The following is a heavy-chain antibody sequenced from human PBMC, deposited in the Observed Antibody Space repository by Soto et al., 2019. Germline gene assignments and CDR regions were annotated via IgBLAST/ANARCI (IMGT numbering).Heavy chain of an antibody. CDR3: ARQKDGSGWYGMDV. J-gene: IGHJ6*02. CDR2: IYYSGST. D-gene: IGHD6-19*01. V-gene: IGHV4-59*01. CDR1: GGSISSYY. Sequence: SETLSLTCTVSGGSISSYYWRWIRQPPGKGLEWIGYIYYSGSTNNNPSLKSRVTISVDTSKNQFSLKLSSVTAADTAVYYCARQKDGSGWYGMDVWGQGTTVTVSS.